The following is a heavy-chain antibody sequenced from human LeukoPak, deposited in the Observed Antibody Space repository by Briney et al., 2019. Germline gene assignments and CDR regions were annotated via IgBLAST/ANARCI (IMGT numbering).Heavy chain of an antibody. D-gene: IGHD3-9*01. Sequence: PGGSLRLSCAASGFTFSSYAMSWVRQAPGKGLEWVSAISCSGGSTYYADSVKGRFTISRDNSKNTLYLQMNSLRAEDTAVYYCAKDTARYYDILTGLYYFDYWGQGTLVTVSA. CDR3: AKDTARYYDILTGLYYFDY. V-gene: IGHV3-23*01. CDR2: ISCSGGST. J-gene: IGHJ4*02. CDR1: GFTFSSYA.